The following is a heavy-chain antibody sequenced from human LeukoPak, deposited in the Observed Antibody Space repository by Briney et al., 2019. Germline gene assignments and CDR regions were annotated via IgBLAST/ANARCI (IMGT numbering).Heavy chain of an antibody. CDR1: GYSISSGYY. D-gene: IGHD4-23*01. V-gene: IGHV4-38-2*02. CDR2: IFHTATT. Sequence: SETLSLTCTVSGYSISSGYYGAWIRQPPGKGLEWIGSIFHTATTYYNPSPRSRVTISVDTSKNQFSLKLSSVTAADTAVYYCARAVGYYYYMDVWGKGTTVSVSS. CDR3: ARAVGYYYYMDV. J-gene: IGHJ6*03.